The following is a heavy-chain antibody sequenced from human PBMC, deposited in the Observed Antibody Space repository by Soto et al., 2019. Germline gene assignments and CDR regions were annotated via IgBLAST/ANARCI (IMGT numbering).Heavy chain of an antibody. CDR1: GYTFTSYD. V-gene: IGHV1-8*01. D-gene: IGHD1-1*01. J-gene: IGHJ6*02. CDR3: AREMTTRGMAV. Sequence: QVQLVQSGAEVKKPGASVKVSCKASGYTFTSYDINWVRQATGQGLEWMGWMNPNSGNTGYAQKLQXXVTMTRNTSISTAYMDPSSLRSEDPAVYYCAREMTTRGMAVWGQGTTVTVSS. CDR2: MNPNSGNT.